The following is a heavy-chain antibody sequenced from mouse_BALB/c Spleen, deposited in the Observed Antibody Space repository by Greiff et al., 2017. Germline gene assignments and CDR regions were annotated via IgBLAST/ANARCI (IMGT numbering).Heavy chain of an antibody. CDR2: IWGGGST. Sequence: VQLVESGPGLVAPSQSLSITCTVSGFSLTDYGVSWIRQPPGKGLEWLGVIWGGGSTYYNSALKSRLSISKDNSKSQVFLKMNSLQTDDTAMYYCAKHENYYGSSYFDYWGQGTTLTVSS. CDR3: AKHENYYGSSYFDY. CDR1: GFSLTDYG. V-gene: IGHV2-6-5*01. D-gene: IGHD1-1*01. J-gene: IGHJ2*01.